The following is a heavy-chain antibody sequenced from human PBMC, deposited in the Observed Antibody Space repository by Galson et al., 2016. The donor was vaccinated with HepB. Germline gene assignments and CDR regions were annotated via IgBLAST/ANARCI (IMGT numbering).Heavy chain of an antibody. D-gene: IGHD5-24*01. CDR1: GFTFSSYW. CDR3: ARDHGGYNSMDY. V-gene: IGHV3-74*01. CDR2: IRGNGGAP. Sequence: SLRLSCAASGFTFSSYWMHWVRQAPGKGLVWVSRIRGNGGAPSYADSVRGRFTISRDNAKNTLYLQMNSLRVEDTAVYYCARDHGGYNSMDYWGQGTLVTVSS. J-gene: IGHJ4*02.